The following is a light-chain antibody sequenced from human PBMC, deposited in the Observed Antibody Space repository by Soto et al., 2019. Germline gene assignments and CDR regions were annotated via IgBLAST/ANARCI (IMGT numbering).Light chain of an antibody. J-gene: IGLJ3*02. CDR3: AAWDDSLSGPV. CDR2: RDS. CDR1: SSSIGSNY. V-gene: IGLV1-47*01. Sequence: QSVLTQPPSASGTPGQRVTISCSESSSSIGSNYIYWYQQLPGTAPKLLIYRDSQRPSGVPDQFSGSKSGTSASLAISGLRSADEADYYCAAWDDSLSGPVFGGGTKLTVL.